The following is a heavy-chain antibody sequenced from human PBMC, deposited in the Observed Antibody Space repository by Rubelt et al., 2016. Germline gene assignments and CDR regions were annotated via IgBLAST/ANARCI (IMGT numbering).Heavy chain of an antibody. CDR3: ARVMITFGGVIEVGWFDP. Sequence: QVQLVQSGAEVKKPGASVKVSCKASGYTFTTYGISWVRQAPGQGLEWMGWISTYNGNTNYAQKLQGRVTMTPDTSTGPAYMELRSLGSDDTAVYYCARVMITFGGVIEVGWFDPWGQGTLVTVSS. CDR2: ISTYNGNT. CDR1: GYTFTTYG. V-gene: IGHV1-18*01. J-gene: IGHJ5*02. D-gene: IGHD3-16*02.